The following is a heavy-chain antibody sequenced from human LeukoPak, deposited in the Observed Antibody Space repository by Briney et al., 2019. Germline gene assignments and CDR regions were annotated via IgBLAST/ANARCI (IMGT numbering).Heavy chain of an antibody. CDR2: INHSGST. D-gene: IGHD6-6*01. CDR3: ARDRWADSSSSFDY. V-gene: IGHV4-34*01. Sequence: SETLSLTCAVYGGSFSGYYWSWLRQPPGKGLEWIGEINHSGSTNYNPSLKSRVTISVDTSKNQFSLKLSSVTAADTAVYYCARDRWADSSSSFDYCGQGTLVTVSS. CDR1: GGSFSGYY. J-gene: IGHJ4*02.